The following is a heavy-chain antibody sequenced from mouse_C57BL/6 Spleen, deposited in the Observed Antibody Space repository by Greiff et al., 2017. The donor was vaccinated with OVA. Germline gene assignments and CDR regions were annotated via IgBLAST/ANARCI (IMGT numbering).Heavy chain of an antibody. J-gene: IGHJ1*03. CDR3: ATYDYDV. Sequence: QVQLQQFGPELVKPGASVKISCKASGYAFSSSWMNWVKQRPGKGLEWIGRIYPGDGDTNYNGKFKGKATLTADKSSSTAYMQLSSLTSEDSAVYFCATYDYDVWGTGTTVTVSS. CDR2: IYPGDGDT. D-gene: IGHD2-4*01. CDR1: GYAFSSSW. V-gene: IGHV1-82*01.